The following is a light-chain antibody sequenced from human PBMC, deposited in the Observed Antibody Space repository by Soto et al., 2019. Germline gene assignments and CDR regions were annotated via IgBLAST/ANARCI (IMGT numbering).Light chain of an antibody. Sequence: DIQMTKSPSTLSASVGDRVTITCRASQSISSWLDWYQQKPGKAPKLLIDDASSLESGDPSRFSGSGSGTEFALTISSLQPVDFATYYCQQDTSYLFTFGPGTKVHIK. CDR1: QSISSW. V-gene: IGKV1-5*01. J-gene: IGKJ3*01. CDR3: QQDTSYLFT. CDR2: DAS.